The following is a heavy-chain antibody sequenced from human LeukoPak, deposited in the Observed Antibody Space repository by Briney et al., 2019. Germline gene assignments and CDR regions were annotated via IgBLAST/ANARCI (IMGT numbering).Heavy chain of an antibody. V-gene: IGHV3-21*01. CDR1: GFTFSSYS. D-gene: IGHD3-10*01. J-gene: IGHJ5*02. CDR3: ARVFFGSGSYYNWFDP. CDR2: ISSSSSYI. Sequence: GGSLRLSCAASGFTFSSYSMNWVRQAPGKGLEWVSSISSSSSYIYYADSVKGRFTISRDNAKNSLYLQMNSLRAEDTAVYYCARVFFGSGSYYNWFDPWGQGTLVTVSS.